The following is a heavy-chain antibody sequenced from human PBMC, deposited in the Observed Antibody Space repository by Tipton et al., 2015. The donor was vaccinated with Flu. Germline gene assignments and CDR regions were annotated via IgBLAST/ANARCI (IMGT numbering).Heavy chain of an antibody. Sequence: TLSLTCTVSGGSISSFYWSWIRQPPGKGLEWMGYIYDTESTNYNPSLKSRVTISVDTSKNQFSLKLSSVTAAATAVYYCARQVATVNYHYYGLDVWGQGTTVTVSS. D-gene: IGHD5-12*01. CDR2: IYDTEST. V-gene: IGHV4-59*08. J-gene: IGHJ6*01. CDR1: GGSISSFY. CDR3: ARQVATVNYHYYGLDV.